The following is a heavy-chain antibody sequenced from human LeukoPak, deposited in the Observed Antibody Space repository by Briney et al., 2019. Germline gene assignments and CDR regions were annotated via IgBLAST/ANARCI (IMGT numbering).Heavy chain of an antibody. D-gene: IGHD2-21*02. CDR2: VRSNTYGGTT. CDR3: TRGGGGDPFDY. V-gene: IGHV3-49*03. J-gene: IGHJ4*02. CDR1: GLTFAERA. Sequence: GGSLRLSCTASGLTFAERAMSWFRQAPGKGLEWVSFVRSNTYGGTTEYAASVKGRFTISRDDSKSIAYLQMNSLKTEDTAAYYCTRGGGGDPFDYWGQGTLVTVSS.